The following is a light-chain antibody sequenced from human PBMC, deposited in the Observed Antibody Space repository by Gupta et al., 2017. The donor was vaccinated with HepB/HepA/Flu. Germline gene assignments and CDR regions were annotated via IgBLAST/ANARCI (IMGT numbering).Light chain of an antibody. CDR2: KAS. J-gene: IGKJ2*04. V-gene: IGKV1-5*03. Sequence: DIQMTQSPSTLSASVGDRVTITCRASQSISSWLAWYQQKPGKAPKLLIYKASSLESGVPSRFSGSGSGTELTLTISSLQPDDFATYYCQQYNSYMCSFGQGTKLEIK. CDR1: QSISSW. CDR3: QQYNSYMCS.